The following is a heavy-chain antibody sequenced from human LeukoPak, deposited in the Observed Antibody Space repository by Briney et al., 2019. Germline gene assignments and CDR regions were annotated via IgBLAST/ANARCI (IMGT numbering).Heavy chain of an antibody. CDR2: MNPNSGNT. Sequence: ASVKVSCKASGYTFTSYDINWVRQATGQGLEWMGWMNPNSGNTGYAQKFQGRVTMTRNTSISTAYMELSSLRSEDTAVYYCARDPGYCSSTSCLYYMDVWGKGATVTVSS. CDR1: GYTFTSYD. J-gene: IGHJ6*03. V-gene: IGHV1-8*01. CDR3: ARDPGYCSSTSCLYYMDV. D-gene: IGHD2-2*01.